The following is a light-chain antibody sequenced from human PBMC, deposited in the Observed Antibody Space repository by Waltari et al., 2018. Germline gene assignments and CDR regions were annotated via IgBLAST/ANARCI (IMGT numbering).Light chain of an antibody. CDR1: ESVLYSSNNKNH. Sequence: DIVMTQSPESLAVSLGERATINYKTSESVLYSSNNKNHLAWYQQKPGQPPKLLIYWASTRESGVPERFSGSGSETDFTLTVTSLQAEDVAVYYCQQYYNTPLTFGGGTKVDIK. CDR2: WAS. J-gene: IGKJ4*01. CDR3: QQYYNTPLT. V-gene: IGKV4-1*01.